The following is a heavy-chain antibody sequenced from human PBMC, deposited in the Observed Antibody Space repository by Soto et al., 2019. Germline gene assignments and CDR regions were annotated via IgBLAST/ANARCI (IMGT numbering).Heavy chain of an antibody. V-gene: IGHV4-31*03. Sequence: SETLSLTCTVSGGSISSGGYYWSWIRQHPGKGLEWIGYIYYSGSTYYNPSLKSRVTISVDTSKNQFSLKLSSVTAADTAVYYCASERRTNGPYYFDYGGQGTLVTVSS. CDR2: IYYSGST. CDR3: ASERRTNGPYYFDY. J-gene: IGHJ4*02. D-gene: IGHD2-8*01. CDR1: GGSISSGGYY.